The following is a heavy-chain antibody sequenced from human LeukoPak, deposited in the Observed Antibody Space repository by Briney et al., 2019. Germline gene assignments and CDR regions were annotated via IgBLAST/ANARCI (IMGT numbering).Heavy chain of an antibody. D-gene: IGHD5-18*01. Sequence: NGNTYYDPSLKSRVTISVDTSKNHFSLKLSSVTAADTAVYYCARVADTAMVLRLGYGMDVWGQGTTVTVSS. CDR3: ARVADTAMVLRLGYGMDV. CDR2: NGNT. V-gene: IGHV4-39*07. J-gene: IGHJ6*02.